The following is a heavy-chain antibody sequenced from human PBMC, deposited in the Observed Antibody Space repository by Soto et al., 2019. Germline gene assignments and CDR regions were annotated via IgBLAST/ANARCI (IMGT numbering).Heavy chain of an antibody. V-gene: IGHV1-46*03. CDR1: GYDFTRYF. J-gene: IGHJ4*02. D-gene: IGHD4-4*01. CDR3: STGSTPY. CDR2: VNPTGGSP. Sequence: GASVKVSCKTSGYDFTRYFIHWVRQAPGQGLEWMVKVNPTGGSPTFGQKFQGRVTVTTDTSTSTVYMELSSLRSDDTAVYYCSTGSTPYRCKGTLLTVFS.